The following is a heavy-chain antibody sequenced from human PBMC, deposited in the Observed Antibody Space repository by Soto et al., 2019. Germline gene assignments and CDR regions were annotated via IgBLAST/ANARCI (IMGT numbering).Heavy chain of an antibody. D-gene: IGHD3-3*01. CDR1: GGSISSSNW. CDR3: ARAGGIFGVVTNDYYYYYGMDV. V-gene: IGHV4-4*02. Sequence: SETLSLTCAVSGGSISSSNWWGWVRQPPGKGLEWIGEIYHSGSTNYNPSLKSRVTISVDKSKNQFSLKLSSVTAADTAVYYCARAGGIFGVVTNDYYYYYGMDVWGQGTTVTVSS. J-gene: IGHJ6*02. CDR2: IYHSGST.